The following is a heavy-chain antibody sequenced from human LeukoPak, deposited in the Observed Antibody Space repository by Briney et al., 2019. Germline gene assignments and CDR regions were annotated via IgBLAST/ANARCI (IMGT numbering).Heavy chain of an antibody. CDR3: ASHWSLPAAQTQDYYYYMDV. D-gene: IGHD2-2*01. J-gene: IGHJ6*03. Sequence: ASVKVSCKASGGTFSSYAISWVRQAPGQGLEWMGGIIPIFGTANYAQKFQGRVTITADESTSTAYMELSSLRSEDTAVYYCASHWSLPAAQTQDYYYYMDVWGKGTTVTVSS. V-gene: IGHV1-69*13. CDR2: IIPIFGTA. CDR1: GGTFSSYA.